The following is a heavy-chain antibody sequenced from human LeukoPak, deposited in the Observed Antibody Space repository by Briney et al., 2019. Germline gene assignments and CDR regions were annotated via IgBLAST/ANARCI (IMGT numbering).Heavy chain of an antibody. CDR1: GFTFSNNW. Sequence: GGSLRLSCAASGFTFSNNWMHWVRQAPGKGLVWVSRISADGSSTSYADSVKGRFTISRDNAKNSLYLQMNSLRAEDTALYYCAKAVYRFGELCYFDYWGQGTLVTVSS. CDR2: ISADGSST. D-gene: IGHD3-10*01. V-gene: IGHV3-74*01. CDR3: AKAVYRFGELCYFDY. J-gene: IGHJ4*02.